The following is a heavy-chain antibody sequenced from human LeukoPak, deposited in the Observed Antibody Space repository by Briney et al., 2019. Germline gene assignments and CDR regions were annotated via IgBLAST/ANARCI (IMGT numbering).Heavy chain of an antibody. CDR1: GFSVSSNY. J-gene: IGHJ5*02. V-gene: IGHV3-66*01. CDR3: ARGSTVTVVAPFDP. D-gene: IGHD3-22*01. Sequence: GGSLRLSCAASGFSVSSNYMSWVRQAPGRGPEWISVFYINGRTYYADYVKGKFTISRDNSMNMVFLQMTSLRVEDTAIYYCARGSTVTVVAPFDPWGQGTLVTASS. CDR2: FYINGRT.